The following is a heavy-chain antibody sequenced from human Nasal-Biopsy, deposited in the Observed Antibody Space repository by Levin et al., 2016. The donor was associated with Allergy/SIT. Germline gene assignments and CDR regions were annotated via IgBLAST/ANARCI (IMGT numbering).Heavy chain of an antibody. D-gene: IGHD3-16*01. CDR3: AQAGGWGSPPGY. J-gene: IGHJ4*02. V-gene: IGHV3-23*01. CDR2: IGGSGDTT. Sequence: LSLTCAASGFTFSSYSMSWVRQAPGKGLEWVSSIGGSGDTTTYADSVKGRFTISRDNSKNTLYLQMGSLRVEDTAVYYCAQAGGWGSPPGYWGQGSLVTVSS. CDR1: GFTFSSYS.